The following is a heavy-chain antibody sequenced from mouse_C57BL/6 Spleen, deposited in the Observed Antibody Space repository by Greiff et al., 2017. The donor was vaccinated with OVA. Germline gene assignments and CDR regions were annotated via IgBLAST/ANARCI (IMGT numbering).Heavy chain of an antibody. D-gene: IGHD1-1*01. J-gene: IGHJ4*01. Sequence: VQLVESGPGLVAPSQSLSITCTVSGFSLTSYGVHWVRQPPGKGLEWLVVIWSDGSTTYNSALKSRPSISKDNSKSQVFLKMNSLQTDDTAMYYCARHRYYGSSWDAMDYWGQGTSVTVSS. CDR1: GFSLTSYG. CDR2: IWSDGST. V-gene: IGHV2-6-1*01. CDR3: ARHRYYGSSWDAMDY.